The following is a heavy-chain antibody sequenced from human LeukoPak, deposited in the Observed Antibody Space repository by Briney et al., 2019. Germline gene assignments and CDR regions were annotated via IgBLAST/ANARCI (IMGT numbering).Heavy chain of an antibody. V-gene: IGHV3-23*01. CDR2: ISGSGDST. CDR1: GFTFSSYA. CDR3: AKVRNYDSSAYYWNDAFDI. D-gene: IGHD3-22*01. Sequence: PGGSLRLSCAASGFTFSSYAMTWVRQAPGKGLEWVSTISGSGDSTYFADSVKGRFTISRDNSKNTLYLQMDTLRAEDTAVYYCAKVRNYDSSAYYWNDAFDIWGQGTKVTVS. J-gene: IGHJ3*02.